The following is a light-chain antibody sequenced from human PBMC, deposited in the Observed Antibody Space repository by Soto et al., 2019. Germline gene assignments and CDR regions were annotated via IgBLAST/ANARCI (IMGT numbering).Light chain of an antibody. CDR3: QQYGSSPRWT. J-gene: IGKJ1*01. CDR2: AAS. CDR1: QDISNY. Sequence: IQMTQSPSSLSASLGDRVTITCRASQDISNYLAWYQQKPGRVPKLLIHAASTLQSGVPSRFRGSGSGTDFTLTISSLQPEDVAVYYCQQYGSSPRWTFGQGTKVEIK. V-gene: IGKV1-27*01.